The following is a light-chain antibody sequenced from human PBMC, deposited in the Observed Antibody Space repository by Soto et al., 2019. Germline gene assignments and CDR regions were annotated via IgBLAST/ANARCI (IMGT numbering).Light chain of an antibody. CDR2: HAS. Sequence: EIVMTQSPATLSVSPGERGTLSCRASQHIRRNLAWYQQNPGQAPRLLIYHASTRAPGIPTRFTGGGSGTEFTITISSLQSEDFALYFCQQYENCPPVTFGGGTKVEIK. CDR3: QQYENCPPVT. V-gene: IGKV3-15*01. CDR1: QHIRRN. J-gene: IGKJ4*01.